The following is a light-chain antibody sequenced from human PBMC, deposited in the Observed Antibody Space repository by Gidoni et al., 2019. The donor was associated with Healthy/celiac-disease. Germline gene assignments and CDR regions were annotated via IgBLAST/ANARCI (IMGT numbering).Light chain of an antibody. CDR3: QQYGSSPRGIT. J-gene: IGKJ3*01. CDR2: GAS. V-gene: IGKV3-20*01. CDR1: QSVSSCY. Sequence: EIVLTQSPGTLSLSPGERATLSCRASQSVSSCYLAWYQQKPGQAPRLLIYGASSRATGIPDRFSGSGSGTDFTLTISRLEPEDFAVYYCQQYGSSPRGITFGPGTKVDIK.